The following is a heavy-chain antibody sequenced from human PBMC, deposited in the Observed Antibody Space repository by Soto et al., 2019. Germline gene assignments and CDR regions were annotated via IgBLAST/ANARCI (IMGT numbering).Heavy chain of an antibody. D-gene: IGHD2-8*01. Sequence: QVQLQESGPGLVKPSETLSLTCTLSGASISDNYWSWIRQPPGKGLEWIGYIFYSGSTNYNPSLESRVTISIDTPKIQFSLRLNSVTAADTAVYYCARIDPPLMLAWFDPWGQGTLVTVSS. CDR2: IFYSGST. J-gene: IGHJ5*02. V-gene: IGHV4-59*01. CDR1: GASISDNY. CDR3: ARIDPPLMLAWFDP.